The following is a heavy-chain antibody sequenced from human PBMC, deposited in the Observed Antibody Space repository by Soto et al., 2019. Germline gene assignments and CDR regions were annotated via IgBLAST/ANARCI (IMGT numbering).Heavy chain of an antibody. Sequence: QVQLVQSGAEVKKPGSSVKVSCKASGGTFSSYGISWVRQAPGQGLEWMGGIIPIFGTANYAQKFQGRVTITADESTSTAYMELSSLRSEDTAVYYCASGGYYASSGPLYYYGMDVWGQGTTVTVSS. V-gene: IGHV1-69*01. D-gene: IGHD3-22*01. J-gene: IGHJ6*02. CDR1: GGTFSSYG. CDR2: IIPIFGTA. CDR3: ASGGYYASSGPLYYYGMDV.